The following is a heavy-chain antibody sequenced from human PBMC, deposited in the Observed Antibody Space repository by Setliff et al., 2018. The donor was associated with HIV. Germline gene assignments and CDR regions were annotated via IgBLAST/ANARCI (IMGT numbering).Heavy chain of an antibody. CDR1: GDAISSYY. J-gene: IGHJ4*02. Sequence: SETLSLTCTVSGDAISSYYWTWIRQPPGKGLEWIGYVYYSGSSNYNPSLQSRVTISVYTSKNQFFLILSSVTAADTAMYYCARSYGYNVDYWGQGKLVTVSS. D-gene: IGHD3-16*01. CDR3: ARSYGYNVDY. V-gene: IGHV4-59*01. CDR2: VYYSGSS.